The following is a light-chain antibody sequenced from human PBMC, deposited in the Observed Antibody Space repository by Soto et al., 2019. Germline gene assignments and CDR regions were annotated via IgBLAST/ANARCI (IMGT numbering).Light chain of an antibody. J-gene: IGKJ1*01. CDR2: KAS. CDR3: QQFNNYPWT. CDR1: QSISSW. Sequence: DIQMTQSPSTLSASVGDRVTITCRASQSISSWLAWYQQKPGKAPKLLIYKASSLESGVPSRFSGSGSGTEFTLNISSLQPDDFAPYYCQQFNNYPWTFGQGTRVEIK. V-gene: IGKV1-5*03.